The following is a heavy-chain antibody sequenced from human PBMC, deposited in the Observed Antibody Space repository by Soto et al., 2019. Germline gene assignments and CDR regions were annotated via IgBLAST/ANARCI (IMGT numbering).Heavy chain of an antibody. CDR3: AKGLEYYDILTGYFGLDH. D-gene: IGHD3-9*01. J-gene: IGHJ4*02. CDR2: ISYDEIDK. V-gene: IGHV3-30*18. CDR1: GFTFTSHA. Sequence: GGSLRLSCAASGFTFTSHAMHWVRQTPGKGLEWVAAISYDEIDKKYASSVKGRFTISRDNSKNTLYLQMNSLRAEDTAVYYCAKGLEYYDILTGYFGLDHWGQGTLVTVSS.